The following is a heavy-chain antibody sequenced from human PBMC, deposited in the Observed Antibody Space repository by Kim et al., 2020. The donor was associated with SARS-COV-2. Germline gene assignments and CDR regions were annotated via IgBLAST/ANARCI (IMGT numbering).Heavy chain of an antibody. V-gene: IGHV3-23*01. CDR3: AKDRSDGYNYGWYFDL. CDR1: GFTFSNYP. J-gene: IGHJ2*01. CDR2: LTFTSCFT. Sequence: GGSLRLSCAASGFTFSNYPLRWVRRSPFPVLSFFSSLTFTSCFTYSSDSVKGRFTISRDSSKSTVYLQMNSLRVEETAIYFCAKDRSDGYNYGWYFDLWRRGPLLTVSS. D-gene: IGHD5-12*01.